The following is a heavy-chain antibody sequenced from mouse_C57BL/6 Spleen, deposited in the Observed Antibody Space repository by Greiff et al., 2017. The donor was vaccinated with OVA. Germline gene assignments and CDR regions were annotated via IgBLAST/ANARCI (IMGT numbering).Heavy chain of an antibody. Sequence: DVQLVESGGGLVKPGGSLKLSCAASGFTFSSYAMSWVRQTPEKRLEWVATISDGGSYTYYPDNVKGRFTISRDNAKNNLYLQMSHLKSEDTAMYYCARGGYYSNSAWFAYWGQGTLVTVSA. J-gene: IGHJ3*01. CDR1: GFTFSSYA. CDR2: ISDGGSYT. CDR3: ARGGYYSNSAWFAY. V-gene: IGHV5-4*01. D-gene: IGHD2-5*01.